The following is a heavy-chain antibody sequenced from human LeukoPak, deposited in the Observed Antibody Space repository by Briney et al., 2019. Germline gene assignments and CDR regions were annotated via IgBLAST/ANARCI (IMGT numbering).Heavy chain of an antibody. CDR2: FYYSGST. CDR1: GGSISSSSYY. CDR3: ARRRSGNSYVDY. J-gene: IGHJ4*02. Sequence: SETLSLTCTVSGGSISSSSYYWGWIRQPPGKGLEWIGSFYYSGSTYYNPSLKSRVTISVDTSKNQFSLKLSSVTATDTAVNYCARRRSGNSYVDYWGQGTLVTVSS. D-gene: IGHD5-18*01. V-gene: IGHV4-39*01.